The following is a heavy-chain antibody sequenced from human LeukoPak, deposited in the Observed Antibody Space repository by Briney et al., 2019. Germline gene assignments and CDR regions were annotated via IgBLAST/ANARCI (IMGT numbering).Heavy chain of an antibody. J-gene: IGHJ4*02. Sequence: GGSLRLSCAASELTFSGYWMNWVRQAPGKGLQWVGNIRQDGGQTHYSDSVKGRFTISRDNAKRSLYLQMNSLRPEDTAVYYCARDGHSSGSLDYWGQGTLVTVSS. CDR1: ELTFSGYW. CDR2: IRQDGGQT. D-gene: IGHD3-10*01. CDR3: ARDGHSSGSLDY. V-gene: IGHV3-7*01.